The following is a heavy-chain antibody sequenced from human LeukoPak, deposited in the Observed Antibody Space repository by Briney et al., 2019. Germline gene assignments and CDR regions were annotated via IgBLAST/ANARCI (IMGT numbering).Heavy chain of an antibody. Sequence: GESLESSCKGSGYSGTSYWLERVRQMPGKGLEWMGTIYPGDSDTRYSPSFQGQVTISADKSISTAYLQWSSLKASDTAIYYCARRAAGIDYWGQGTLVTVSP. CDR1: GYSGTSYW. CDR2: IYPGDSDT. D-gene: IGHD6-25*01. J-gene: IGHJ4*02. V-gene: IGHV5-51*01. CDR3: ARRAAGIDY.